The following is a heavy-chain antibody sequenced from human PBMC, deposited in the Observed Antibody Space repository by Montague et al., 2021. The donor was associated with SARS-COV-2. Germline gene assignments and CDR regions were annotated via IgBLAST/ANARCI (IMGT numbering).Heavy chain of an antibody. CDR1: GGSLSDYH. V-gene: IGHV4-34*01. J-gene: IGHJ4*02. CDR3: ARGLTDISMIVVVLLGASHYCDS. CDR2: INHSGST. Sequence: SETLSLTCAMYGGSLSDYHWSWIRQPPGKGLEWIGEINHSGSTNXXPSLKSRVTISIDTSKRQFSLKLSSVTAADTAVYYCARGLTDISMIVVVLLGASHYCDSWGQGNLVTVSS. D-gene: IGHD3-22*01.